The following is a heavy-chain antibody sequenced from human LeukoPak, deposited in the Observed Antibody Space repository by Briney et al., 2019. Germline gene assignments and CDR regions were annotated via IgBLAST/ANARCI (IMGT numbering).Heavy chain of an antibody. V-gene: IGHV1-18*01. CDR2: ISAYNGNT. Sequence: ASVKVSCKASGYTFTSYGISWVRQAPGQGLEWMGWISAYNGNTNYAQKLQGRVTMTSDTSTSTAYMELRSLRSDDTAVYYCARVGYYDSSGYWDYWGQGTLVTVSS. D-gene: IGHD3-22*01. CDR3: ARVGYYDSSGYWDY. J-gene: IGHJ4*02. CDR1: GYTFTSYG.